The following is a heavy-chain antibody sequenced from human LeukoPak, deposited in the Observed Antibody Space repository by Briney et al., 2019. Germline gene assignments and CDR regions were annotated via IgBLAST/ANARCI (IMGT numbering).Heavy chain of an antibody. CDR1: GGSISSYY. D-gene: IGHD5-18*01. CDR2: IYYSGST. V-gene: IGHV4-59*01. Sequence: PSETLSLTCTVSGGSISSYYWSWIRQPPGKGLEWIGYIYYSGSTNYNPSLKSRVTISVDTSKNQFSLKLSSVTAADTAVYYCAREEGGYSYGPYDYWGQRTLVTVSS. CDR3: AREEGGYSYGPYDY. J-gene: IGHJ4*02.